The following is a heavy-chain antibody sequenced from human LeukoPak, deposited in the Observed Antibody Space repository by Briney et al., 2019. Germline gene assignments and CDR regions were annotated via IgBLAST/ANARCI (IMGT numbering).Heavy chain of an antibody. CDR3: ARDGNAHSHYYYYMDV. CDR1: GGTFSSYA. Sequence: SVKVSCKASGGTFSSYAISWVRQAPRQGLEWMGRIIPIFGTANYAQKFQGRVTITADKSTSTAYMELSSLRSEDTAVYYCARDGNAHSHYYYYMDVWGKGTTVTVSS. CDR2: IIPIFGTA. V-gene: IGHV1-69*06. D-gene: IGHD1-1*01. J-gene: IGHJ6*03.